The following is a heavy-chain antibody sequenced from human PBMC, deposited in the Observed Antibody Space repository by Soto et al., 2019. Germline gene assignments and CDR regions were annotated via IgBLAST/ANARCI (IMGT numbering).Heavy chain of an antibody. J-gene: IGHJ6*02. V-gene: IGHV4-61*01. D-gene: IGHD3-10*01. CDR2: IYYGDYT. CDR1: GDSVTGSSYY. CDR3: AAGQVSANAYGSPVPYHFYGMTV. Sequence: QVQLRESGPGLVKPSETLSLTCTVSGDSVTGSSYYWSWVRQSPGKGLEWIAYIYYGDYTNYSPSLVGGAAISVVTSRNQVALKLTSVTAADTAVYSCAAGQVSANAYGSPVPYHFYGMTVWGQGTTVTVSS.